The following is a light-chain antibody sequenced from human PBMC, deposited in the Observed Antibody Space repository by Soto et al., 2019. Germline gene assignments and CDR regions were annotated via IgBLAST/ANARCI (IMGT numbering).Light chain of an antibody. J-gene: IGKJ1*01. V-gene: IGKV3-15*01. CDR1: QSVSSN. CDR3: QQYNNWPRGT. CDR2: GAS. Sequence: EIVMTQSPATLSVSPGERATLSCRASQSVSSNLAWYQQKPGQAPRLLIYGASTRATGIPARFSGSGSGTELTLNISSLQSEDFAVYYCQQYNNWPRGTFGQGTKVEIK.